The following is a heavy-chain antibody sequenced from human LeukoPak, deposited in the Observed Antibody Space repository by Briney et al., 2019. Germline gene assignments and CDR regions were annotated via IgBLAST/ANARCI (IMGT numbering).Heavy chain of an antibody. CDR3: AKDWGACSSTSCYQFY. V-gene: IGHV3-30*02. J-gene: IGHJ4*02. CDR2: IRYDGSNK. Sequence: GGSLRLSCAASGFTFSSYGMHWVRQAPAKGLERVAFIRYDGSNKYYADSVKGRFTISRDNSKNTLYLQMNSLRAEDTAVYYCAKDWGACSSTSCYQFYWGKGTLVTVSS. CDR1: GFTFSSYG. D-gene: IGHD2-2*01.